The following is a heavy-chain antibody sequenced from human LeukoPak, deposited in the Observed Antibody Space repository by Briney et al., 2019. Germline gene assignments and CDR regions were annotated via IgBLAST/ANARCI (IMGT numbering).Heavy chain of an antibody. CDR2: ISSSSSYI. CDR3: ARDYADYYDSSGYYSPPFDY. V-gene: IGHV3-21*01. CDR1: GFTFSSYS. Sequence: GGSLRLSCAASGFTFSSYSMNWVRQAPGKGLEWVSSISSSSSYIYYADSVKGRFTISRDNAKNSLYLQMNSLRAEDTAVYYCARDYADYYDSSGYYSPPFDYWGREPWSPSPQ. J-gene: IGHJ4*02. D-gene: IGHD3-22*01.